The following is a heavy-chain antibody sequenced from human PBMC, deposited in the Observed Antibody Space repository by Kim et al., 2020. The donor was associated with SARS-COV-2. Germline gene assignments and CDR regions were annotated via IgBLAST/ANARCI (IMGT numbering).Heavy chain of an antibody. CDR3: ARDGKSYYDFWSGYEWTSYYYYGMDV. J-gene: IGHJ6*02. CDR2: ISSSGSTI. Sequence: GGSLRHSCAASGFTFSDYYMSWIRQAPGKGLEWVSYISSSGSTIYYADSVKGRFTISRDNAKNSLYLQMNSLRAEDTAVYYCARDGKSYYDFWSGYEWTSYYYYGMDVWGQGTTVTVSS. D-gene: IGHD3-3*01. CDR1: GFTFSDYY. V-gene: IGHV3-11*01.